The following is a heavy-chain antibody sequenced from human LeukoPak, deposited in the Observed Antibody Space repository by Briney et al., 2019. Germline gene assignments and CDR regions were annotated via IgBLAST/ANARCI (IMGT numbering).Heavy chain of an antibody. J-gene: IGHJ3*02. Sequence: ASVXXSCKASGYTFTSYXMHWVRRAPGQGLEWMXIINPSGGSTSYAQKFQGRVTMTRDTSTSTVYMELSSLRSEDTAVYYCARASEEMATIRLRRSAFDIWGQGTMVTVSS. V-gene: IGHV1-46*01. CDR1: GYTFTSYX. D-gene: IGHD5-24*01. CDR2: INPSGGST. CDR3: ARASEEMATIRLRRSAFDI.